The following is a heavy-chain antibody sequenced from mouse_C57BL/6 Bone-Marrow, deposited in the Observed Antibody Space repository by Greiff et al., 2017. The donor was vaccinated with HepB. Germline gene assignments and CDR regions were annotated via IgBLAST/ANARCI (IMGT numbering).Heavy chain of an antibody. CDR1: GFTFSSYG. V-gene: IGHV5-6*02. D-gene: IGHD1-1*01. CDR3: ARHDGVVDWYFDV. J-gene: IGHJ1*03. CDR2: ISSGGSYT. Sequence: EVKFEESGGDLVKPGGSLKLSCAASGFTFSSYGMSWVRQTPDKRLEWVATISSGGSYTYYPDSVKGRFTISRDNAKNTLYLQMSSLKSEDTAMYYCARHDGVVDWYFDVWGTGTTVTVSS.